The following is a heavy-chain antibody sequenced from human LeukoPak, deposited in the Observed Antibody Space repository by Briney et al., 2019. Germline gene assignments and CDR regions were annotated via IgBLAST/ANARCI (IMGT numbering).Heavy chain of an antibody. J-gene: IGHJ4*02. D-gene: IGHD3-22*01. CDR2: IIPIFGTA. Sequence: SVKVSCKASGGTFSSYAISWVRQAPGQGLEWMGGIIPIFGTANYAQKFQGRVTITTDESTSTAYMELSSLRSEDTAVYCCASGRGYYDSSGYQFDYWGQGTLVTVSS. CDR1: GGTFSSYA. V-gene: IGHV1-69*05. CDR3: ASGRGYYDSSGYQFDY.